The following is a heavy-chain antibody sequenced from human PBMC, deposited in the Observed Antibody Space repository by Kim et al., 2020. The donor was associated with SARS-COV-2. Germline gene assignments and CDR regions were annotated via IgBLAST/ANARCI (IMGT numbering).Heavy chain of an antibody. CDR3: ARGVVVTALLYYYYGMDV. CDR2: IIPILGIA. CDR1: GGTFSSYA. Sequence: SVKVSCKASGGTFSSYAISWVRQAPGQGLEWMGRIIPILGIANYAQKFQGRVTITADKSTSTAYMELSSLRSEDTAVYYCARGVVVTALLYYYYGMDVWGQGTTVTVSS. D-gene: IGHD2-21*02. J-gene: IGHJ6*02. V-gene: IGHV1-69*04.